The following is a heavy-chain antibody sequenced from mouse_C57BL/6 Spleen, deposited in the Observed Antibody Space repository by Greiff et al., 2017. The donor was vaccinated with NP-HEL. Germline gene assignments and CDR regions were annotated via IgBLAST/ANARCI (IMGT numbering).Heavy chain of an antibody. J-gene: IGHJ4*01. CDR2: INPSTGGT. CDR1: GYSFTGYY. Sequence: VQLKQSGPELVKPGASVKISCKASGYSFTGYYMNWVKQSPEKSLEWIGEINPSTGGTTYNQKFKAKATLTVDKSSSTAYMQLKSLTSEDSAVYYCARVGYDVNAMDYWGQGTSVTVSS. V-gene: IGHV1-42*01. CDR3: ARVGYDVNAMDY. D-gene: IGHD2-2*01.